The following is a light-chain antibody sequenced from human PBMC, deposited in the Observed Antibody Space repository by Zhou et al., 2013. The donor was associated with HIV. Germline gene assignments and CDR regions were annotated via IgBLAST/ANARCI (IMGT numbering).Light chain of an antibody. J-gene: IGKJ1*01. Sequence: EIVLTQSPGTLSLSPGERATLSCRASQSVSSSYLAWYQQKPGQPPRLIIYDASIRASGIPARFSGSRSGTDFTLTISSLEPEDFAVYYCQQRSNWPRTFGHGTKVEIK. V-gene: IGKV3D-20*02. CDR2: DAS. CDR1: QSVSSSY. CDR3: QQRSNWPRT.